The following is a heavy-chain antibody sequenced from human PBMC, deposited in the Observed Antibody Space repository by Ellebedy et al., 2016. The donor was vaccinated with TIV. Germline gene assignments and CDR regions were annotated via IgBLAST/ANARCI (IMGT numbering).Heavy chain of an antibody. J-gene: IGHJ4*02. V-gene: IGHV4-39*02. D-gene: IGHD6-13*01. CDR1: GGSISSSSYY. CDR3: ARGGVVGYSSSWYVFDY. CDR2: IYDSEKP. Sequence: MPSETLSLTCTVSGGSISSSSYYWGWIRQPPGKGLEWIGSIYDSEKPQYNPSLQSRVTVSVDTSKNHLSLKLSSVTAADTAVYYCARGGVVGYSSSWYVFDYWGQGTLVTVSS.